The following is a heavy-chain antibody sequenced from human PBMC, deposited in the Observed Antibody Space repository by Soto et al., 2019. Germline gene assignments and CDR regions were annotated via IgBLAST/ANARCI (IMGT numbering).Heavy chain of an antibody. J-gene: IGHJ4*02. D-gene: IGHD3-10*01. V-gene: IGHV3-30*18. CDR3: AKEHRPSYYYGSGSYLPFDY. CDR1: GFTFSSYG. Sequence: GGSLRLSCAASGFTFSSYGMHWVRQAPGKGLEWVAVISYDGSNKYYADSVKGRFTISRDNSKNTLYLQMNSLRAEDTAVYYCAKEHRPSYYYGSGSYLPFDYWGQGTLVTVSS. CDR2: ISYDGSNK.